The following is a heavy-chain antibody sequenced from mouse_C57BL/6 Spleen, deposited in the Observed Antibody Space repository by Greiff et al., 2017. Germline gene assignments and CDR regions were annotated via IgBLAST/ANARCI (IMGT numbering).Heavy chain of an antibody. Sequence: EVKLMESGPELVKPGASVKMSCKASGYTFTDYNMHWVKQRHGKSLEWIGYINPNNGGTSYNQKFKGKATLTVNKTSSTAYMELRSLTSEDSAVYYWASCGSHWYFEVWGTGTTVTVSS. CDR2: INPNNGGT. CDR3: ASCGSHWYFEV. V-gene: IGHV1-22*01. D-gene: IGHD1-1*01. CDR1: GYTFTDYN. J-gene: IGHJ1*03.